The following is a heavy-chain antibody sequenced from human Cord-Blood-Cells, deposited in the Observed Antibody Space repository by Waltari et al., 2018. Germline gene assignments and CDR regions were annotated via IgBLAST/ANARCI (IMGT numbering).Heavy chain of an antibody. D-gene: IGHD6-13*01. V-gene: IGHV1-3*01. CDR1: GYTFTSYA. CDR3: ARASPAPYSSSWFDY. CDR2: INAGNGNT. J-gene: IGHJ4*02. Sequence: QVQLVQSGAEVKKPGASVKVSCKASGYTFTSYAMHWVRQAPGQRLEWMGWINAGNGNTKYSQKFQGRVTITRDTSASTAYMELSSLRSEDTAVYYCARASPAPYSSSWFDYWGQGTLVTVSS.